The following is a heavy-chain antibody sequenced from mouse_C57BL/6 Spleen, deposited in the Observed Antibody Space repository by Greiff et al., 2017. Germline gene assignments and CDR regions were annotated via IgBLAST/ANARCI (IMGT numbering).Heavy chain of an antibody. CDR2: IHPNSGST. J-gene: IGHJ1*03. Sequence: QVQLQQPGAELVKPGASVKLSCKASGYTFTSYWMHWVKQRPGQGLEWIGMIHPNSGSTNYNEKFKSKATLTVDKSSSTAYMQLSSLTSEDSAVYYCARTFLRGGYFDVWGTGTTVTVSS. D-gene: IGHD1-1*01. V-gene: IGHV1-64*01. CDR3: ARTFLRGGYFDV. CDR1: GYTFTSYW.